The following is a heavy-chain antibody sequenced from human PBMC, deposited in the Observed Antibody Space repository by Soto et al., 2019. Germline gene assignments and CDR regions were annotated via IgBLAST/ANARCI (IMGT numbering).Heavy chain of an antibody. D-gene: IGHD3-10*01. J-gene: IGHJ5*02. V-gene: IGHV3-11*04. CDR3: ARDLSLLWFGELPSWFDP. Sequence: PGGSLRLSCAASGFTFSDYYMSWIRQAPGKGLEWVSYISSSSSTIYYADSVKGRFTISRDNAKNSLYLQMNSLRAEDTAVYYCARDLSLLWFGELPSWFDPWGQGTLVTISS. CDR2: ISSSSSTI. CDR1: GFTFSDYY.